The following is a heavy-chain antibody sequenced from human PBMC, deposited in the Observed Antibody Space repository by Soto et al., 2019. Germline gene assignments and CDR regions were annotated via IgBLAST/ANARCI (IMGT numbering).Heavy chain of an antibody. CDR1: GFPFSSRA. D-gene: IGHD2-15*01. Sequence: EVQLLESGGGLVQPEGSLRLSCAASGFPFSSRAMSWVRQAPGKGLEWVSAISGSGTITYYAYSVKGRFTISRDTSKNPLYLQMNSLRADDTAVYYCAEWARYCSGADCRAWGQGTLVTVYS. V-gene: IGHV3-23*01. CDR2: ISGSGTIT. J-gene: IGHJ5*02. CDR3: AEWARYCSGADCRA.